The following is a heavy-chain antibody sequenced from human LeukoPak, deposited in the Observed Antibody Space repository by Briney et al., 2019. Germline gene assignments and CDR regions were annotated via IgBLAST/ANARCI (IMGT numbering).Heavy chain of an antibody. CDR3: VGQYYDILTEEY. CDR2: INHSGST. V-gene: IGHV4-34*01. CDR1: GGSFSGYY. J-gene: IGHJ4*02. D-gene: IGHD3-9*01. Sequence: SETLSLTCAVYGGSFSGYYWSWIRQPPGKGLEWIGEINHSGSTNYNPSLKSRVTISVDTSKNQFSLKLSSVTAADTAVYYCVGQYYDILTEEYWGQGTLVTVSS.